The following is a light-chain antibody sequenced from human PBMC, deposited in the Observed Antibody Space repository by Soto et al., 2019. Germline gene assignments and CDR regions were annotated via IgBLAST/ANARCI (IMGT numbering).Light chain of an antibody. Sequence: EIVLTQSPGTLSLSPGERATLSCRASQSVNSTYLAWYQQKPGQAPRLLIYGASSRATGIADRFSGSGSGTDFTLTISRLEPEDFAVYYCQQYGSSPLTFGGGTKVEIK. CDR3: QQYGSSPLT. CDR1: QSVNSTY. V-gene: IGKV3-20*01. CDR2: GAS. J-gene: IGKJ4*01.